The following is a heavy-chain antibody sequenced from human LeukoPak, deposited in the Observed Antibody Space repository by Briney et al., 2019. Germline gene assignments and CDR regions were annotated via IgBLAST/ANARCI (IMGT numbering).Heavy chain of an antibody. CDR2: INHSGST. J-gene: IGHJ4*02. D-gene: IGHD1-14*01. CDR3: ARDSDRTDY. Sequence: SETLSLTCAVYGGSFSGYYWSWIRQPPGKGLEWIGEINHSGSTNYNPSLKSRVTISVDTSKNQFSLKLSSVTAADTAVYYCARDSDRTDYWGQGTLVTVSS. CDR1: GGSFSGYY. V-gene: IGHV4-34*01.